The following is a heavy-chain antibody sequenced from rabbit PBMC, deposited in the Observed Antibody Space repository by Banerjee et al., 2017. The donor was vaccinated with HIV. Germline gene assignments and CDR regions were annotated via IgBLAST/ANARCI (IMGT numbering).Heavy chain of an antibody. CDR2: IDNGDGST. D-gene: IGHD6-1*01. J-gene: IGHJ2*01. Sequence: EESGGGLFQHEGSLTLTCKASGFDFSSNVMCWVCQAPGKGPEWIACIDNGDGSTYYANWVNGRFTISRSTSLNTVTLQMTSLTAADTATYFCARDRDGVYGYTTDDFHPWGPGTLVT. V-gene: IGHV1S47*01. CDR1: GFDFSSNV. CDR3: ARDRDGVYGYTTDDFHP.